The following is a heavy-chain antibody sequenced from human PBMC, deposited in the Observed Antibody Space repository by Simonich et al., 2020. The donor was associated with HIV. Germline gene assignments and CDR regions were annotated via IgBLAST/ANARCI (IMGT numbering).Heavy chain of an antibody. V-gene: IGHV1-18*01. J-gene: IGHJ4*02. CDR2: SSAYTGNT. CDR3: ARKKYYYDSSGYYVFDY. CDR1: GYTFTTYG. D-gene: IGHD3-22*01. Sequence: QVQLVQSGAEVKKPGASVKVSCKASGYTFTTYGINWVRQAPGQGLEWMGWSSAYTGNTNYAQNVQGRVTMTTDTSTSTAYMELRSLRSDDTAVYYCARKKYYYDSSGYYVFDYWGQGTLVTVSS.